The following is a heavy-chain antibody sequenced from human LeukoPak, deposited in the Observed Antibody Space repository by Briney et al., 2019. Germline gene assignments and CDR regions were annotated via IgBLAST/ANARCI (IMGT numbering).Heavy chain of an antibody. J-gene: IGHJ4*02. CDR2: INPSGGST. V-gene: IGHV1-46*01. D-gene: IGHD2-21*02. CDR1: GYTFTSYY. CDR3: ARVGGLYCGGDCYRFDY. Sequence: ASVKVSCKASGYTFTSYYMHWVRQAPGQGLEWMGIINPSGGSTSYAQKFQGRVTMTRDTSTSTVNMELSSLRSEDTAVYYCARVGGLYCGGDCYRFDYWGQGTLVTVSS.